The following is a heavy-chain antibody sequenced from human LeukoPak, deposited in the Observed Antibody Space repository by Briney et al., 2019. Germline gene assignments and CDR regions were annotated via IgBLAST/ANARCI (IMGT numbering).Heavy chain of an antibody. CDR3: ARVQGIPGIAVAAMDV. J-gene: IGHJ6*03. CDR1: GYTFTSYY. Sequence: GASVKVSCKASGYTFTSYYMHWVRQAPGQGLEWMGIINPSGGSTNYAQKFQGRVTITTDESTSTAYMELSSLRSEDTAVYYCARVQGIPGIAVAAMDVWGKGTTVTVSS. D-gene: IGHD6-19*01. V-gene: IGHV1-46*01. CDR2: INPSGGST.